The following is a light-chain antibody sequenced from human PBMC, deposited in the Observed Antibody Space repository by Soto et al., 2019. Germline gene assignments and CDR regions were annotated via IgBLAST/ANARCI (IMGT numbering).Light chain of an antibody. CDR1: SSDVGGYDY. CDR3: CSYGGSFPYV. V-gene: IGLV2-11*01. Sequence: ALTQPPSVSGSPGQSVTISCTGTSSDVGGYDYVSWYQQRPGKAPKLLIYDVTKRPSGVPDRFSGSKSGNTASLTISGLQAEDEADFYCCSYGGSFPYVFGTGTKLTVL. CDR2: DVT. J-gene: IGLJ1*01.